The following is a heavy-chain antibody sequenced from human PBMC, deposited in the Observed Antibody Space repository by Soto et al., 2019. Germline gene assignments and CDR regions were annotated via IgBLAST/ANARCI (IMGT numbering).Heavy chain of an antibody. CDR2: IYSDGGT. J-gene: IGHJ4*02. D-gene: IGHD3-10*01. CDR1: GLTVSSNY. Sequence: GGSLRLSCAVSGLTVSSNYMSWVRQAPGKGLEWVSVIYSDGGTYYADSVKGRFTISKDNSKNTLYLQMSRLRAEDTAMYYCASMVRGAPVGFWGQGTLVTVSS. V-gene: IGHV3-53*01. CDR3: ASMVRGAPVGF.